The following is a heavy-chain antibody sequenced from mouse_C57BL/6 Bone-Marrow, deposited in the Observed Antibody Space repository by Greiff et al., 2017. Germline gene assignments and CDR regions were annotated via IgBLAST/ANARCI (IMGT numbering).Heavy chain of an antibody. Sequence: EVKLVESGGGLVQPGGSLKLSCAASGFTFSDYGMAWVRQAPRKGPEWVAFISNLAYSIYYADTVTGRFTFSRENAKNTLYLEMGSLRSEYTAMYYCARRSYEYGLAWFAYWGQGTLVTVSA. J-gene: IGHJ3*01. CDR1: GFTFSDYG. CDR3: ARRSYEYGLAWFAY. V-gene: IGHV5-15*01. CDR2: ISNLAYSI. D-gene: IGHD2-4*01.